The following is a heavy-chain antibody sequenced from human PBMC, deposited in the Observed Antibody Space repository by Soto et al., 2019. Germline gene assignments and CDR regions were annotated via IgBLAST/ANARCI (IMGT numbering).Heavy chain of an antibody. CDR2: IQPRDSDA. Sequence: PGESLKISCKGSGFNFDDYWIGWVRQMPGKGLEWVAIIQPRDSDALHNPSFEGRVTISVDKSINTIYLQWRSLRASDTAVYYCVKRTFDLRIPTWYDPWGQGTLVTVSS. CDR1: GFNFDDYW. V-gene: IGHV5-51*01. J-gene: IGHJ5*02. D-gene: IGHD2-21*01. CDR3: VKRTFDLRIPTWYDP.